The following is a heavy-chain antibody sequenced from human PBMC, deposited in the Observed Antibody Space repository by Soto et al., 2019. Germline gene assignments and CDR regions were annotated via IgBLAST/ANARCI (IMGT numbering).Heavy chain of an antibody. Sequence: PGGSLRLSCAASGFTFSSYSMNWVRQAPGKGLEWVSSISSSSSYIYCADSVKGRFTISRDNAKNSLYLQMNSLRAEDTAVYYCARVALTYDFWSGYYPDAFDIWGQGTMVTVSS. J-gene: IGHJ3*02. V-gene: IGHV3-21*01. D-gene: IGHD3-3*01. CDR2: ISSSSSYI. CDR1: GFTFSSYS. CDR3: ARVALTYDFWSGYYPDAFDI.